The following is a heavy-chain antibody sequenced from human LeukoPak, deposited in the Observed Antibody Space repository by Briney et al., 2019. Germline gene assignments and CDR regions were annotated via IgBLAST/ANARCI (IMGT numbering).Heavy chain of an antibody. Sequence: SVKVSCKASGGTSNIHAISWVRPAPGQGLEWMGRIIPNLGTTNRAQNFQDRVTLTADKSTNTAYMELTSLTSDDTAVYYCATTNDGGGYQWGDFFDFWGQGTLVTVSS. D-gene: IGHD3-22*01. CDR3: ATTNDGGGYQWGDFFDF. CDR2: IIPNLGTT. J-gene: IGHJ4*02. CDR1: GGTSNIHA. V-gene: IGHV1-69*04.